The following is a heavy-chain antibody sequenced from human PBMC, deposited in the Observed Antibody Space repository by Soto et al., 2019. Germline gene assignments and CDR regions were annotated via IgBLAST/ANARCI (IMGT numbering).Heavy chain of an antibody. CDR1: GFTVSYNY. V-gene: IGHV3-53*01. Sequence: LRLSCAVSGFTVSYNYMNWVRQAPGKGLEWVSVIYRGGDTFYADSVKGRFTISRDNSKNTLYLQMNSLRAENTAVHYCARGMYGSGSYYIGDAFDMWGQGTMVTVSS. CDR3: ARGMYGSGSYYIGDAFDM. J-gene: IGHJ3*02. CDR2: IYRGGDT. D-gene: IGHD3-10*01.